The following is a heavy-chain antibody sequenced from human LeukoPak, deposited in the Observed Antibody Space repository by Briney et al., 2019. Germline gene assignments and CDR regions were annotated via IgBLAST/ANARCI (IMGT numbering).Heavy chain of an antibody. Sequence: GGSLRLSCAASGFTVSSTYMSWVRQAPGKGLEWVSGISWNSGSIGYADSVKGRFTISRDNAKNSLYLQMNSLRAEDTALYYCAKDMGDGWYAFDIWGQGTMVTVSS. CDR2: ISWNSGSI. CDR3: AKDMGDGWYAFDI. D-gene: IGHD5-24*01. CDR1: GFTVSSTY. J-gene: IGHJ3*02. V-gene: IGHV3-9*01.